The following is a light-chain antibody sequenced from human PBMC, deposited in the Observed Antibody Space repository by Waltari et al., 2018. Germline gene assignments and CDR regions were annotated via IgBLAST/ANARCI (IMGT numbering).Light chain of an antibody. V-gene: IGKV1-5*03. CDR3: QQYNTYSLT. Sequence: DIQMTQSPSTLSASVGDRVTITCRASQSISTWLAWYQQKPGKAPKFLIYEASSLQSGVPSRFSGSGYGTEFTLTINNLQPDDFATYYCQQYNTYSLTFGGGTKVEIK. CDR2: EAS. J-gene: IGKJ4*01. CDR1: QSISTW.